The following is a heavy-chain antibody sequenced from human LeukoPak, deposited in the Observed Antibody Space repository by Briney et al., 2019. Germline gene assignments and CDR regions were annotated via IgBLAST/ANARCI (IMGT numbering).Heavy chain of an antibody. CDR3: ARRPETKNTYYYGSGSLNYYYYCMDV. Sequence: SETLSLTCAVYGGSFSGYYWSWIRQPPGKGLEWIGEINHSGSTNYNPSLKSRVTISVDTSKNQFSLKLSSVTAADTAVYYCARRPETKNTYYYGSGSLNYYYYCMDVWGKGTTVTVSS. J-gene: IGHJ6*03. CDR1: GGSFSGYY. CDR2: INHSGST. V-gene: IGHV4-34*01. D-gene: IGHD3-10*01.